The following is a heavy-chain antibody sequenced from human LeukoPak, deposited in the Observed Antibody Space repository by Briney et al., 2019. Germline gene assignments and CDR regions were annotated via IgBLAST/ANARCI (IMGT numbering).Heavy chain of an antibody. CDR2: IYHSGST. V-gene: IGHV4-38-2*02. CDR3: AREQQQLVLSDAFDI. J-gene: IGHJ3*02. CDR1: GYSISSGYY. D-gene: IGHD6-13*01. Sequence: SETLSLTCTVSGYSISSGYYWGWIRQPPGKGLEWIGYIYHSGSTYYNPSLKSRVTISVDRSKNQFSLKLSSVTAADTAVYYCAREQQQLVLSDAFDIWGQGTMVTVSS.